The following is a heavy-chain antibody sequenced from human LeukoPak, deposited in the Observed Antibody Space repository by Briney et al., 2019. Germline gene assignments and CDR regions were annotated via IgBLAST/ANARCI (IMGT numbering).Heavy chain of an antibody. CDR1: GFTFGGYA. CDR2: INWNGGST. D-gene: IGHD6-13*01. J-gene: IGHJ2*01. CDR3: ARDPYSTSPSRYFDL. V-gene: IGHV3-20*03. Sequence: PGGSLRLSFTASGFTFGGYAMTWVRQAPGKGLEWVSVINWNGGSTGYAGSVKGRFTISRDNAKKSLYLQMNSLRADDAAFYYCARDPYSTSPSRYFDLWGRGTLVTVSS.